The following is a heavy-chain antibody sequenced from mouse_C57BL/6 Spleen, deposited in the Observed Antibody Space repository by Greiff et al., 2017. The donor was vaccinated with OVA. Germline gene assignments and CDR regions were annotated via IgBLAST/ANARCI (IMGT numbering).Heavy chain of an antibody. V-gene: IGHV1-15*01. J-gene: IGHJ2*01. Sequence: QVQLQQSGAELVRPGASVTLSCTASGYTFTDYEMHWVKQTPVHGLEWIGAIDPETGGTAYNQKFKGKAILTADKSTSTAYMELRSLTSEDSAVYYCTREGSLFDYWGQGTTLTVSS. CDR3: TREGSLFDY. CDR2: IDPETGGT. CDR1: GYTFTDYE.